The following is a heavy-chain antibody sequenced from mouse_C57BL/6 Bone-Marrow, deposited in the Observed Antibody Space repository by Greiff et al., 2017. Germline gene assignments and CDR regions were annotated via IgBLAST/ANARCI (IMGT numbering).Heavy chain of an antibody. Sequence: VQLQQSGPELVKPGASVKISCKASGYSFTDYNMNWVKQSTGKSLEWIGVINPNYGTTSYNQKFKGKATLTVDKSSSTAYMQLNSLTSEDSAVYYCAHYYDSRNWYFDVWGTGTTVTVSS. V-gene: IGHV1-39*01. CDR2: INPNYGTT. D-gene: IGHD1-1*01. CDR3: AHYYDSRNWYFDV. J-gene: IGHJ1*03. CDR1: GYSFTDYN.